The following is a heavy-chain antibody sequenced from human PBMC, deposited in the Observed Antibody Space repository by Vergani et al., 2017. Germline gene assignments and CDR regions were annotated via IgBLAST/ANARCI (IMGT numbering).Heavy chain of an antibody. CDR1: GFTFSSYA. J-gene: IGHJ4*02. D-gene: IGHD4-17*01. Sequence: EVQLLESGGGLVQPGGSLRLSCAASGFTFSSYAMSWVRQAPGKGLEWVSAISGSGGSTYYADSVKGRFTSSRDNSKNTLYLQMNSLRAEDTAVYYCAKSLTHVTTLYYFDYWGQGTLVTVSS. CDR2: ISGSGGST. V-gene: IGHV3-23*01. CDR3: AKSLTHVTTLYYFDY.